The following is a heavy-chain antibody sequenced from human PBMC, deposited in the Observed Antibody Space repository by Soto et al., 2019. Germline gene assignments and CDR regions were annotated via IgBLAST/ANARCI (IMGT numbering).Heavy chain of an antibody. V-gene: IGHV4-34*01. J-gene: IGHJ6*03. D-gene: IGHD2-2*01. Sequence: SETLSLTCAVYGGSFSGYYWSWIRQPPGKGLEWIGEINHSGSTNYNPSLKSRVTISVDTSKNQFSLKLSSVTAADTAVYYCARGQGVVPAAIVSGYYYMDVWGKGTTVTVSS. CDR3: ARGQGVVPAAIVSGYYYMDV. CDR1: GGSFSGYY. CDR2: INHSGST.